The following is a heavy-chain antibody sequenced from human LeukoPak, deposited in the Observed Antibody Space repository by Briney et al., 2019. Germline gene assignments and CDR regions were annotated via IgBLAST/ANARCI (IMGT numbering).Heavy chain of an antibody. D-gene: IGHD3-10*01. J-gene: IGHJ4*02. CDR3: ASGAYYFDF. Sequence: ASVKVSCKASGYTFSSYGITWVRQAPGQGLEWMGWISAYNGNTHYVQKVQGRVTMTTDTSTSTAYMELRSLRSDDTAVYYCASGAYYFDFWGQGTLVTVSS. CDR2: ISAYNGNT. V-gene: IGHV1-18*01. CDR1: GYTFSSYG.